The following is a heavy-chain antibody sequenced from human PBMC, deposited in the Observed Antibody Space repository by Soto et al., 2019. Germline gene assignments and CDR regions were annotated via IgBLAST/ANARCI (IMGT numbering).Heavy chain of an antibody. V-gene: IGHV1-3*01. J-gene: IGHJ4*02. CDR3: ARGSPLVMGY. CDR2: INAGNGNT. D-gene: IGHD3-16*01. Sequence: QVQLVQSGAEVKKPGASVKVSCKASGYTFTSYAMHWVRQAPGQRLEWMGWINAGNGNTKYSQKFQDRVTITRDTYASTAYMELSSLRSEDTALYYSARGSPLVMGYWGQGTLVTVSS. CDR1: GYTFTSYA.